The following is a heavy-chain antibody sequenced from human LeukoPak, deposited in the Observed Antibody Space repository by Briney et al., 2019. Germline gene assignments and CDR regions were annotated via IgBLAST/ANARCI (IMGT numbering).Heavy chain of an antibody. CDR2: ISGSGGST. CDR1: GFTFSSYA. Sequence: GGSLRLSCAASGFTFSSYAMSWVRQAPGKGLEWVSAISGSGGSTYYADSVKGRFTISRDNSKNTLYLQMNSLRAEDTAVYYCAKDRGFRGWYSYFDYWGQGTLVTVSS. J-gene: IGHJ4*02. V-gene: IGHV3-23*01. D-gene: IGHD6-19*01. CDR3: AKDRGFRGWYSYFDY.